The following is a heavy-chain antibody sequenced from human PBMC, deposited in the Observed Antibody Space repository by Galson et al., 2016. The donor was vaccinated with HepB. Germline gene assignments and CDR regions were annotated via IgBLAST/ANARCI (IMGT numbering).Heavy chain of an antibody. D-gene: IGHD6-25*01. CDR1: GFTFSDFY. CDR2: ISHRGSDT. J-gene: IGHJ4*02. V-gene: IGHV3-11*06. Sequence: SLRLSCAASGFTFSDFYMTWIRQAPGKGLEYVSHISHRGSDTNYADSVKGRFTISRDNAKKSLSLQMSSLRAEDTAIYYCARDRTSRAAVDYWGQGTLVTVSS. CDR3: ARDRTSRAAVDY.